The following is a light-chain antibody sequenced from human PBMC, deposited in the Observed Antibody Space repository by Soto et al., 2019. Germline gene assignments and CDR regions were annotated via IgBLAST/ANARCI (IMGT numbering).Light chain of an antibody. V-gene: IGLV2-18*02. CDR3: NSYTGSSTYV. CDR1: SSDVGSYNR. J-gene: IGLJ1*01. Sequence: QSALTQPPSVSGSPGQSVAISCTGTSSDVGSYNRVSWYQQPPGAAPKLMIYEVSNRPSGVPDRFSGSKSSNTASLTISGLQAEDEADYYCNSYTGSSTYVFGTGTKVTVL. CDR2: EVS.